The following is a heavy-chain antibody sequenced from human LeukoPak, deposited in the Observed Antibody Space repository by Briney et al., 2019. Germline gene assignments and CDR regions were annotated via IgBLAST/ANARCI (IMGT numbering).Heavy chain of an antibody. D-gene: IGHD1-26*01. CDR2: ISYDGSNK. CDR3: ARSIVGATRGAFDI. CDR1: GFTFSSYA. J-gene: IGHJ3*02. Sequence: PGRSLRLSCAASGFTFSSYAMHWVRQAPGKGLEGVAVISYDGSNKYYADSVKGRFTISRDNSKNTLYLQMNSLRAEDTAVYYCARSIVGATRGAFDIWGQGTMVTVSS. V-gene: IGHV3-30-3*01.